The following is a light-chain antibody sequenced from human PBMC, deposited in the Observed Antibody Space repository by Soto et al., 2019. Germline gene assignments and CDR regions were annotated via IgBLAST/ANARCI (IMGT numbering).Light chain of an antibody. CDR3: QEYDTAPYT. V-gene: IGKV1-27*01. Sequence: IQMTQSPSSLSASVGDRVTITCRASQGINSFLAWYQQKPGKVPKLLIYAASTLQSGVPSRFGGSGSGTDFTLTISSRQPEDVATYYCQEYDTAPYTFGQGTKLEIK. J-gene: IGKJ2*01. CDR2: AAS. CDR1: QGINSF.